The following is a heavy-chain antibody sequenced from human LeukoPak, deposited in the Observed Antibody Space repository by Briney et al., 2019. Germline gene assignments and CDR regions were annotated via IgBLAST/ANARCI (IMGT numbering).Heavy chain of an antibody. D-gene: IGHD1-1*01. CDR3: ARDPGNGDYGMDV. V-gene: IGHV1-46*01. J-gene: IGHJ6*02. Sequence: ASVTVSCKASGYTFTSYYMHWVRQAPGQGLEWMGIINPSGGSTSYAQKFQGRVTMTRDTSTSTVYMELSSLRSEDTAVYYCARDPGNGDYGMDVWGQGTTVTVSS. CDR1: GYTFTSYY. CDR2: INPSGGST.